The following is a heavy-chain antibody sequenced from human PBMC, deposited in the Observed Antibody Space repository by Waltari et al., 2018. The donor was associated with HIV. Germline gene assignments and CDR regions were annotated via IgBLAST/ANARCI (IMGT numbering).Heavy chain of an antibody. Sequence: QVQLQQWGAGLLKPSETLSLTCAVYGGSFSGYYWSWIRQPPGKGLEWIGEINHSGSTNYNPSLKSRVTISVDTSKNQFSLKLSSVTAADTAVYYCARGIPLKISSGWLADGMDVWGQGTTVTVSS. CDR3: ARGIPLKISSGWLADGMDV. CDR2: INHSGST. J-gene: IGHJ6*02. D-gene: IGHD6-19*01. CDR1: GGSFSGYY. V-gene: IGHV4-34*01.